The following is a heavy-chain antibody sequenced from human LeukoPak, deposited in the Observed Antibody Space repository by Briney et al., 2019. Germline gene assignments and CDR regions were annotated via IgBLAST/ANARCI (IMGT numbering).Heavy chain of an antibody. V-gene: IGHV4-4*07. CDR1: GGSISSYY. J-gene: IGHJ6*03. CDR2: IYISGSGST. Sequence: SETLSLTCTVSGGSISSYYWSWIRQPAGKGLEWIGRIYISGSGSTNYNPSLKSRVTMSVDTSKNQFSLKLSSVTAADTAVYYCARVTCGGDCRGHYYYYYMDVWGKGTTVTISS. D-gene: IGHD2-21*02. CDR3: ARVTCGGDCRGHYYYYYMDV.